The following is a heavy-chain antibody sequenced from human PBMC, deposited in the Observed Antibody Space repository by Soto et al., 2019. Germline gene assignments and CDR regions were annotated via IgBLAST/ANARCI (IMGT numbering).Heavy chain of an antibody. CDR3: ARLGETCVGNDCHRHFDS. CDR1: GFTFSDYW. J-gene: IGHJ4*02. CDR2: IREDGGET. Sequence: EVQLAESGGDLVQSGGSLRLSCATSGFTFSDYWMNWVRQARGKGLEWVASIREDGGETHYVDSVKGRFTISRDNARKSLYFQMNNLRVEDTAVYYCARLGETCVGNDCHRHFDSWGQGSLVSVSS. V-gene: IGHV3-7*03. D-gene: IGHD5-12*01.